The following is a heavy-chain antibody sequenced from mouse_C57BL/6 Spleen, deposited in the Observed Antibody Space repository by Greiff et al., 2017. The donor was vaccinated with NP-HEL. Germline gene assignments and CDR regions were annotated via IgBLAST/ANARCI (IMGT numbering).Heavy chain of an antibody. Sequence: EVNLVESEGGLVQPGSSMKLSCTASGFTFSDYYMAWVRQVPEKGLEWVANINYDGSSTYYLDSLKSRFIISRDNAKNILYLQMSSLKSEDTATYYCARDLGNLFDYWGQGTTLTVSS. CDR2: INYDGSST. CDR3: ARDLGNLFDY. V-gene: IGHV5-16*01. D-gene: IGHD2-1*01. J-gene: IGHJ2*01. CDR1: GFTFSDYY.